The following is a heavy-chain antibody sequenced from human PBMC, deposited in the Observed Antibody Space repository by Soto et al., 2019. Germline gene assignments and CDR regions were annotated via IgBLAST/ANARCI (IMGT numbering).Heavy chain of an antibody. CDR2: IYYSGST. V-gene: IGHV4-59*01. J-gene: IGHJ4*02. Sequence: SETLSLTCTVSGGSISSYYWSWIRRPPGKGLEWIGYIYYSGSTNYNPSLKSRVTISVDTSKNQFSLKLSSVTAADTAVYYCARDRGYYGSGTDPYYFDYWGQGTLVT. D-gene: IGHD3-10*01. CDR3: ARDRGYYGSGTDPYYFDY. CDR1: GGSISSYY.